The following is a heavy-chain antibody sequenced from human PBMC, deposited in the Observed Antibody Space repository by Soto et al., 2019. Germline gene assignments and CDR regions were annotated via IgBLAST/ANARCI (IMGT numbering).Heavy chain of an antibody. CDR2: ISYDGSNK. CDR1: GFTFSSYA. D-gene: IGHD3-10*01. J-gene: IGHJ4*02. CDR3: ARGPTRYYYGSGSYQLY. Sequence: QVQLVESGGGVVQPGRSLRLSCAASGFTFSSYAMHWVRQAPGKGLEWVAVISYDGSNKYYADSVKGRFTISRDNSKNTLYLQMNSLRAEDTAVYYCARGPTRYYYGSGSYQLYWCQGTLVTVSS. V-gene: IGHV3-30-3*01.